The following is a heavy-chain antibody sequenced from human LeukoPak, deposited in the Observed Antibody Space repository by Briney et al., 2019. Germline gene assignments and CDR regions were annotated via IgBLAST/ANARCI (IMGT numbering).Heavy chain of an antibody. V-gene: IGHV4-4*07. CDR2: IYPSGST. CDR1: GGSISSYY. CDR3: ARDLTYYYDSSGSRNGMDV. Sequence: SETLSLTCTVSGGSISSYYWSWLRQPAGKGLEWIGRIYPSGSTNYNPSLKSRVTMSVDTSKNQFSLKLSSVTAADTAVYYCARDLTYYYDSSGSRNGMDVWGQGTTVTVSS. J-gene: IGHJ6*02. D-gene: IGHD3-22*01.